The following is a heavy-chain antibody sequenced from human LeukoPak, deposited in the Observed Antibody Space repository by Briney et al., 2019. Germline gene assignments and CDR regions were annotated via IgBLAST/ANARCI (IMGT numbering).Heavy chain of an antibody. Sequence: PGGSLRLSCAASGFTFSNYAMSWVRQAPGKGLEWVSVIYSGGSTYYADSVKGRFTISRDNSKNTLYLQMNSLRAEDTAVYYCARGRVNAFDIWGQGTMVTVSS. V-gene: IGHV3-66*01. CDR2: IYSGGST. CDR3: ARGRVNAFDI. J-gene: IGHJ3*02. CDR1: GFTFSNYA. D-gene: IGHD2-8*01.